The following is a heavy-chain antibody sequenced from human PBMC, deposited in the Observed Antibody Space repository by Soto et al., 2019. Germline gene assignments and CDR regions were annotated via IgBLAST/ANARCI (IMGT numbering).Heavy chain of an antibody. CDR1: GYTFTIYY. CDR2: INPSGGST. J-gene: IGHJ6*02. D-gene: IGHD2-15*01. CDR3: ASRSSNCSGGSCYFNYYYYGMDV. V-gene: IGHV1-46*01. Sequence: ASAKDSCKATGYTFTIYYMLWVRQPPGQGLERMGTINPSGGSTSYAQKFQGRVNMTRDTATSTVYMELSSLRSEDTAVYYCASRSSNCSGGSCYFNYYYYGMDVWGQGTTVTVSS.